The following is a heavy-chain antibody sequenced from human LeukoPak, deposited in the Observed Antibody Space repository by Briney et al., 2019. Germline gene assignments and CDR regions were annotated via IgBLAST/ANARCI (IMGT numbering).Heavy chain of an antibody. CDR3: ARDVQVATIYPLDY. D-gene: IGHD5-12*01. CDR1: GFTFSSYN. Sequence: GGSLRLSCAASGFTFSSYNMNWVRQAPGKGLEWVSSISSSSSYIYYADSVKGRFTISRDNAKNSLYLQMNSLRAEDTAVYYCARDVQVATIYPLDYWGQGTLVTVSS. CDR2: ISSSSSYI. J-gene: IGHJ4*02. V-gene: IGHV3-21*01.